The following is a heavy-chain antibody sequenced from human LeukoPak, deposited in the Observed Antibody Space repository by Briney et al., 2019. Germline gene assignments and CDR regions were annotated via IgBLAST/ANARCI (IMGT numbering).Heavy chain of an antibody. CDR1: EFTFDDYA. V-gene: IGHV3-9*01. Sequence: GGSLRLSCAASEFTFDDYAMHWVRQAPGKGLEWVSGISWNSGSIGYADSVKGRFTISRDNAKNSLYLQMNSLRAEDTAVYYCARGGLYYYGSSDYWGQGTLVTVSS. CDR2: ISWNSGSI. CDR3: ARGGLYYYGSSDY. J-gene: IGHJ4*02. D-gene: IGHD3-22*01.